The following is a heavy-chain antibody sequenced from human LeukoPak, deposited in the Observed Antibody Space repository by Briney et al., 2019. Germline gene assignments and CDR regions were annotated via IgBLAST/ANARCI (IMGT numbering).Heavy chain of an antibody. CDR2: VHYSGTT. CDR3: VTLYSDGVREDY. J-gene: IGHJ4*02. V-gene: IGHV4-39*01. Sequence: SETLSLTCTVSGVSISSRSYYWGWIRQPPGKGLEWIGSVHYSGTTYYNPSLQSRVTISVNTSKNQLSLRLRYVTTADTAVYYCVTLYSDGVREDYWGQGTLVTVSS. D-gene: IGHD2-21*01. CDR1: GVSISSRSYY.